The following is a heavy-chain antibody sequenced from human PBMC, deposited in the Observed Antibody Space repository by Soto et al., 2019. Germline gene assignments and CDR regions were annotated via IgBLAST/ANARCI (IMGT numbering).Heavy chain of an antibody. V-gene: IGHV1-2*02. Sequence: ASVKVSCKASGYTFIDYYINWVRQAPGQGLEWMGWINPNSGDTKYAQKFQGRVTMTRDTSISTAYMELSRLRSDDTAVYYCARDTRVTIFGEVPGWFDPWGQGTLVTVSS. J-gene: IGHJ5*02. CDR1: GYTFIDYY. CDR3: ARDTRVTIFGEVPGWFDP. D-gene: IGHD3-3*01. CDR2: INPNSGDT.